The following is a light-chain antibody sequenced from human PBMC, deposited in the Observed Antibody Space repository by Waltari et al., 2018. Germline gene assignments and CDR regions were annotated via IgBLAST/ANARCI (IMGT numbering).Light chain of an antibody. Sequence: QSALTQPASVSGSPGQSITISCTGTTSDVGTYNYVSWYQQHPGTVPKPMIYGVSSRHSGVSDRFSGSKSGNTASLTISGLQAEDEADYYCSSYTSRNTVVFGGGTKLTVL. CDR2: GVS. J-gene: IGLJ2*01. CDR1: TSDVGTYNY. V-gene: IGLV2-14*01. CDR3: SSYTSRNTVV.